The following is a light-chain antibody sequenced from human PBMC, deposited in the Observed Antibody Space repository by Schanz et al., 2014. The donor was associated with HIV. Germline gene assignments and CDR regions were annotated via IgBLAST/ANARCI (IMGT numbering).Light chain of an antibody. Sequence: QSALTQPASLSGSPGQSITISCTGTSSDVGGYNYVSWYQQHPGKAPKLMIYEVSERPSGVPDRFSGSKSGNTASLTVSGLQADDEADYYCSSYTAKNTVLFGGGTKLTVL. J-gene: IGLJ3*02. CDR1: SSDVGGYNY. CDR2: EVS. V-gene: IGLV2-8*01. CDR3: SSYTAKNTVL.